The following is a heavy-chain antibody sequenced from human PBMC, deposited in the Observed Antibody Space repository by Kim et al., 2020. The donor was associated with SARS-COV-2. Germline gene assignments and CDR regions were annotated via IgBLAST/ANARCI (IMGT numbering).Heavy chain of an antibody. CDR3: ARGHTVVVPSPILGLGPIFYYYNMDV. CDR2: INHSGGT. Sequence: PHGKGLQWIEEINHSGGTNYSPSLKSRVAMSVDTSKNQFSQRLKSETAADTAVYYCARGHTVVVPSPILGLGPIFYYYNMDVWGRGTKVTV. J-gene: IGHJ6*03. V-gene: IGHV4-34*01. D-gene: IGHD2-2*01.